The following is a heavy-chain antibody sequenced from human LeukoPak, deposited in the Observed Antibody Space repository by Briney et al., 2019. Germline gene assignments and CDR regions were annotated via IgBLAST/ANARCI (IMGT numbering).Heavy chain of an antibody. CDR3: ARVFYGGSGYYQGDWFDP. CDR1: GYTFTSYY. V-gene: IGHV1-46*01. D-gene: IGHD3-22*01. CDR2: INPSGGST. Sequence: ASVKVSCKASGYTFTSYYMHWVRQAPGQGLEWMGIINPSGGSTSYAQKFQGRVTMTRDTSTSTVYMELSSLRSEDTAVYYCARVFYGGSGYYQGDWFDPWGQGTLVTVSS. J-gene: IGHJ5*02.